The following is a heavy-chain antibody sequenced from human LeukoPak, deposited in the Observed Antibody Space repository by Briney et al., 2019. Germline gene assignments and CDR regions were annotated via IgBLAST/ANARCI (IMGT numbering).Heavy chain of an antibody. V-gene: IGHV3-48*01. D-gene: IGHD3-3*01. J-gene: IGHJ4*02. CDR2: IRSSSSTI. Sequence: GGSLRLSCAASGFTFRTYNMNWVRQAPGKGLEWVSYIRSSSSTIYYADSVKGRFTISRDNAKNSLYLQMTSLRAEDTAVYYCARDTDYNYDFWSGFPFDYWGQGTLVTVSS. CDR1: GFTFRTYN. CDR3: ARDTDYNYDFWSGFPFDY.